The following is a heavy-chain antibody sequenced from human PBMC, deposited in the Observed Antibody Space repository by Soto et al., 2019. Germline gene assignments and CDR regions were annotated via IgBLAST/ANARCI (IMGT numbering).Heavy chain of an antibody. D-gene: IGHD3-3*01. CDR2: INPYSGDT. CDR1: VYGFDPYY. Sequence: SVKVSCKASVYGFDPYYMHLVRQAPGQGLEWMGWINPYSGDTNYAQKFRGRVTMTRDTSISTAYMELSSLTSDDTAVYYCARGRYLEWVRSGWFEAWGQGTQVTVSS. CDR3: ARGRYLEWVRSGWFEA. J-gene: IGHJ5*02. V-gene: IGHV1-2*02.